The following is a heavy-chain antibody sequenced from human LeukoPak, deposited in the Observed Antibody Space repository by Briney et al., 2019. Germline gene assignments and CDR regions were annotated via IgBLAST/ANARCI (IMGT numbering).Heavy chain of an antibody. Sequence: SETLSLTCTVSGDSISRYYWSWIRQPAGKGLEWIGRIYNGGITTYNPSLKSRVTMSIDTSNNQFSLRLRFVTAADTAVYYCARDSGTTGEVKFDPWGQGTLVTVSS. CDR2: IYNGGIT. D-gene: IGHD3-10*01. V-gene: IGHV4-4*07. CDR1: GDSISRYY. CDR3: ARDSGTTGEVKFDP. J-gene: IGHJ5*02.